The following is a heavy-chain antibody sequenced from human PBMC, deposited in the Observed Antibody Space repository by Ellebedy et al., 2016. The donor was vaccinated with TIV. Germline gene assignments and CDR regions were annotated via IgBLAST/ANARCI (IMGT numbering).Heavy chain of an antibody. CDR2: IAYDAANI. D-gene: IGHD1-26*01. J-gene: IGHJ5*02. CDR1: GFTFTSYA. V-gene: IGHV3-30-3*01. CDR3: AGENSGRAGLPWFDP. Sequence: GGSLRLSXTASGFTFTSYAMHWVRQAPGKGLEWVTVIAYDAANIYYAESVKGRFTISRDNSKNTLYLEMSSLRVDDPAIYYCAGENSGRAGLPWFDPWGQGTRVTVSS.